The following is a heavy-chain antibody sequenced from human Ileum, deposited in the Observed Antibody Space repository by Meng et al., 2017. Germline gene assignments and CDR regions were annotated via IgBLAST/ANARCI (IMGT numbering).Heavy chain of an antibody. CDR1: GFTFSTYP. V-gene: IGHV3-23*01. J-gene: IGHJ3*02. D-gene: IGHD6-19*01. CDR3: GKDRFSGWKQDDFDI. CDR2: ISGSGGST. Sequence: GESLKIFCAASGFTFSTYPMSWVRPAPGKGLEWVSTISGSGGSTYYAESVKGRFTSSRENYKNTLYLQMNSLRAEDTAVYYCGKDRFSGWKQDDFDIWGQGTMVTVSS.